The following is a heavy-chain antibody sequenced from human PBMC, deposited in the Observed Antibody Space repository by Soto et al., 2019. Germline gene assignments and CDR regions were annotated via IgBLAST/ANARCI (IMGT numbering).Heavy chain of an antibody. D-gene: IGHD3-3*01. J-gene: IGHJ4*02. Sequence: QVQLQESGPGLVMPSQTLFLTCTVSGVSISSGTYYWSWLRQPTGKGLEWIGYIYHTGSSQSNPSLKSRVAISIDTSKNQFTLELRSVTAADTAVYYCARDLLDTTVDYYFDYWGPGRLVTVSS. CDR2: IYHTGSS. CDR1: GVSISSGTYY. V-gene: IGHV4-30-4*01. CDR3: ARDLLDTTVDYYFDY.